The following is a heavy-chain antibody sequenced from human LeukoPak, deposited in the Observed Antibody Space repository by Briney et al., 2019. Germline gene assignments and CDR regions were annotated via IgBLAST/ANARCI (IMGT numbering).Heavy chain of an antibody. V-gene: IGHV3-30*02. CDR1: GFTFSRYS. CDR3: ANEGVYGSGSPYFDY. Sequence: GGSLRLSCAVSGFTFSRYSMNWVRQAPGKGLEWVAFIRYDGSNKYYADSVKGRFTISRDNSKNTLYLQMNSLRAEDTAVYYCANEGVYGSGSPYFDYWGQGTLVTVSS. CDR2: IRYDGSNK. D-gene: IGHD3-10*01. J-gene: IGHJ4*02.